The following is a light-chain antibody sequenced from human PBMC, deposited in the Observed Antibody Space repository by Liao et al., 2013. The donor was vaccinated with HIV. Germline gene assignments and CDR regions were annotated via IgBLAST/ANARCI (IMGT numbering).Light chain of an antibody. CDR1: KLGNKY. CDR3: QAWDSGTAV. V-gene: IGLV3-1*01. Sequence: SYELTQPPSVSVSPGQTASITCSGHKLGNKYASWYQQKPGQSPVLVIFRDTKRPSGIPERFSGSNSRNTATLTIRGTQVMDEADYYCQAWDSGTAVFGGGTKLTVL. CDR2: RDT. J-gene: IGLJ3*02.